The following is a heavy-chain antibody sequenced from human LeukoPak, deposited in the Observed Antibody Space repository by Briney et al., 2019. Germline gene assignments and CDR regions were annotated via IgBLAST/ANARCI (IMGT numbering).Heavy chain of an antibody. CDR3: ARERLIAAAGIHRFDP. CDR1: GGSFSGYY. V-gene: IGHV4-34*01. J-gene: IGHJ5*02. D-gene: IGHD6-13*01. CDR2: INHSGST. Sequence: PSETLSLTCAVYGGSFSGYYWSWIRQPPGKGLEWIGEINHSGSTNYNPSLKSRVTISVDTSKNQFSLKLSSVTAADTAVYYCARERLIAAAGIHRFDPWGQGTLVTVSS.